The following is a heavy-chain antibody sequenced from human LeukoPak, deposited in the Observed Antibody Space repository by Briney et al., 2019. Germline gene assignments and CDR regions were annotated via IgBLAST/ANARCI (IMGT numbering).Heavy chain of an antibody. CDR1: GYTFTSYY. J-gene: IGHJ5*02. V-gene: IGHV1-46*01. CDR2: INPSGGST. Sequence: ASVKVSCKASGYTFTSYYMLWVRQAPGQGLEWMGIINPSGGSTSYAQKFQGRVTMTRDMSTSTVYMELSSLRSEDTAVYYCARLEVVSWFDPWGQGTLVTVSS. CDR3: ARLEVVSWFDP.